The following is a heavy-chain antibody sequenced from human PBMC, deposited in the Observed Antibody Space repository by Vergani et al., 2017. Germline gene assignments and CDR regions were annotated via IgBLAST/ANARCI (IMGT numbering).Heavy chain of an antibody. CDR3: ARRRRIAADGAFDI. CDR2: IYYSGST. CDR1: GGSFSGYY. V-gene: IGHV4-34*11. J-gene: IGHJ3*02. Sequence: QVQLQQWGAGLLKPSETLSLTCAVYGGSFSGYYWSWIRQPPGKGLEWIGYIYYSGSTNYNPSLKSRVTISVDTAKNQFPLKLSSVTAADTAVYDCARRRRIAADGAFDIWGQGTMVTVSS. D-gene: IGHD6-25*01.